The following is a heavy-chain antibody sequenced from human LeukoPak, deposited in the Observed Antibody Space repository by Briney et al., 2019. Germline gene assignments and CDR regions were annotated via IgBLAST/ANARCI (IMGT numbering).Heavy chain of an antibody. J-gene: IGHJ6*03. Sequence: SETLSLTCAVYGGSFSGYYWSWIRQPPGKGLEWIGEINHSGSTNYNPSLKNRVTISVDTSKNQFSLKLSSVTAADTAVYYCARGTEGSENGSGRWWYYYMDVWGKGTTVTVSS. D-gene: IGHD3-10*01. V-gene: IGHV4-34*01. CDR2: INHSGST. CDR3: ARGTEGSENGSGRWWYYYMDV. CDR1: GGSFSGYY.